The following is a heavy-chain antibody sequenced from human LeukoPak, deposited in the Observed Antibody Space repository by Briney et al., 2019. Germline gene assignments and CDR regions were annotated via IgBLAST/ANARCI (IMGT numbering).Heavy chain of an antibody. CDR1: GGSISSYY. V-gene: IGHV4-59*01. J-gene: IGHJ4*02. CDR3: ARYVRNRGTFYLDY. CDR2: IYYSGSS. Sequence: SETLSLTCTVSGGSISSYYWSWIRQPPGKGLEWIGYIYYSGSSNYNPSLESRVSMSLDTSKTQFSLNLRSVTAADTAVYYCARYVRNRGTFYLDYWGQGTLVTVSS. D-gene: IGHD1-26*01.